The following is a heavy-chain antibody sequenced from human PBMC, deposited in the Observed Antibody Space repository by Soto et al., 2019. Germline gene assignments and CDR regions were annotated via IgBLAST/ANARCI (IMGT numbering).Heavy chain of an antibody. V-gene: IGHV4-34*01. CDR2: INHSGST. Sequence: SETLSLTCAVYGGSFSGYYWSWIRQPPGKGLEWIGEINHSGSTNYNPSLKSRATISVDTSKNQFSLKLSSVTAADTAVYYCARGSPYYDFWRPGYYFDYWGQGTLVTVSS. D-gene: IGHD3-3*01. J-gene: IGHJ4*02. CDR3: ARGSPYYDFWRPGYYFDY. CDR1: GGSFSGYY.